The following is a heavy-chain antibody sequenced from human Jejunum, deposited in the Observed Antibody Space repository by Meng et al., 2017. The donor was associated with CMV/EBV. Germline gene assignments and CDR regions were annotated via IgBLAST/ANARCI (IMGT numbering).Heavy chain of an antibody. Sequence: SCEASGFTFSDYALAWVRQAPGKGLEWVSGIYGGGGSTHYADSAKGRFTVSRDNSKNTLYLQMNSLRAEDTALYYCAKSVSEGLDIWGQGTMVTVSS. D-gene: IGHD5/OR15-5a*01. V-gene: IGHV3-23*03. CDR3: AKSVSEGLDI. CDR2: IYGGGGST. CDR1: GFTFSDYA. J-gene: IGHJ3*02.